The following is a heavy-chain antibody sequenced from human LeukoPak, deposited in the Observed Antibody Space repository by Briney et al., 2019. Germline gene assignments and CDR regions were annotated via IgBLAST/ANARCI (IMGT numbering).Heavy chain of an antibody. D-gene: IGHD2-15*01. CDR3: ARQQCNGGSCYSRAIWFDP. CDR1: GGSISSASYY. Sequence: SETLSLTCNVSGGSISSASYYWGWLRQPPGKGLEWIGSIYYTGTTYQSPSLKSRVTISVHTSKNQFSLKLSSVTAADTAVYYCARQQCNGGSCYSRAIWFDPWGQGTLVTVSS. CDR2: IYYTGTT. V-gene: IGHV4-39*01. J-gene: IGHJ5*02.